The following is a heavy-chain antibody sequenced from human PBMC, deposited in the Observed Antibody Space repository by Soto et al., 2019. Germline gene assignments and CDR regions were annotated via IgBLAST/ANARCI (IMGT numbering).Heavy chain of an antibody. CDR1: GGTFSSYA. V-gene: IGHV1-69*13. J-gene: IGHJ6*02. CDR3: ASKRDKDMVKYYYYGMDV. D-gene: IGHD5-18*01. Sequence: SVKVSCKASGGTFSSYAISWVRQAPGQGLEWMGGIIPISGTANYAQKFQGRVTITADESTSTAYMELSSLRSEDTAVYYCASKRDKDMVKYYYYGMDVWGQGTTVTVSS. CDR2: IIPISGTA.